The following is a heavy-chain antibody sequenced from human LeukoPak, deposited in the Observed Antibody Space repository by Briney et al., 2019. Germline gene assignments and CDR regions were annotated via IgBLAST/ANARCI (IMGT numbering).Heavy chain of an antibody. Sequence: GGSLRLSCAASGFTFSSYAMSWVRQAPGKGLEWVSAISGSGGGTYYADSVKGRFTISRDNSKNTLYLQMNSLRAEDTAVYYCAKVSGKRSASTQTDYFDYWGQGTLVTVSS. V-gene: IGHV3-23*01. CDR2: ISGSGGGT. D-gene: IGHD3-3*02. CDR1: GFTFSSYA. CDR3: AKVSGKRSASTQTDYFDY. J-gene: IGHJ4*02.